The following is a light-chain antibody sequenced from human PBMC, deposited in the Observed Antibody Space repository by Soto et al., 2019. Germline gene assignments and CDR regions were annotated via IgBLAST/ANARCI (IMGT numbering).Light chain of an antibody. V-gene: IGKV3-15*01. CDR3: PQYNKWPKT. CDR1: QSVSSN. J-gene: IGKJ1*01. Sequence: RLMPQYSNTMSVSPGESDTLSCRGKQSVSSNLAWYQQKPGQAPRLLIYGASTRATGIPARVSGSGSGTEFTLTISSLQSEDFAVYYCPQYNKWPKTFGQGTKVDTK. CDR2: GAS.